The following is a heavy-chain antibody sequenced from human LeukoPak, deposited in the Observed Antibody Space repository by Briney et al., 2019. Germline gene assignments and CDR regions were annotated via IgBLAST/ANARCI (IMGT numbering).Heavy chain of an antibody. CDR2: ISSSSSTI. D-gene: IGHD3-22*01. J-gene: IGHJ4*02. Sequence: PGGSLRLSCAASGFTFSSYSMNWVRQAPGKGLEWVSYISSSSSTIYYADSVKGRFTISRDNAKNSLYLQMNSLRAEDTAVYYCARDSRYYYDSSGYYQDYWGQGTLVTVSS. V-gene: IGHV3-48*01. CDR3: ARDSRYYYDSSGYYQDY. CDR1: GFTFSSYS.